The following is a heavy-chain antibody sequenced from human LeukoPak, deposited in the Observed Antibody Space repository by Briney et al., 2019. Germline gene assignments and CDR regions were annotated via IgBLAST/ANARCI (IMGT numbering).Heavy chain of an antibody. D-gene: IGHD6-19*01. CDR1: GDSGSSNRAA. V-gene: IGHV6-1*01. CDR3: ARSTAVAGADWFDP. J-gene: IGHJ5*02. Sequence: SQTLSLTCAISGDSGSSNRAAWNWIRQSPSRGLEWLGRTYFRSKWYNDYAVSVKSRITINPDTSKNQFSLQLNSVTPEDTAVYYCARSTAVAGADWFDPWGEGTLVTVSS. CDR2: TYFRSKWYN.